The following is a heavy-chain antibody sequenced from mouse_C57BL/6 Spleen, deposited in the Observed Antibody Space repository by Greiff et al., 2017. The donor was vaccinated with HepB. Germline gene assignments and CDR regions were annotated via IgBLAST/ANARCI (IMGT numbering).Heavy chain of an antibody. V-gene: IGHV1-82*01. CDR2: IYPGDGDT. CDR1: GYAFSSSW. Sequence: QVQLQQSGPELVKPGASVKISCKASGYAFSSSWMNWVKQRPGKGLEWIGRIYPGDGDTNYNGKFKGKATLTADKSSSTAYMQLSSLTSEDSAVYFCARMVTTGDFDYWGQGTTLTVSS. CDR3: ARMVTTGDFDY. D-gene: IGHD2-2*01. J-gene: IGHJ2*01.